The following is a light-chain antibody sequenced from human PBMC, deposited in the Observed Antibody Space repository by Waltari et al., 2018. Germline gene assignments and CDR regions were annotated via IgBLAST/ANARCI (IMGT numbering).Light chain of an antibody. Sequence: SYVLTQPPSVSVAPGQTARITCAEYIFGVEGVNWYQKKSGQAPILVVSDDSVRPSGIPERFSGSNSGGTATLSIRRVEVGDEADYYCQVWDGDSDVWVFGGGTKLTVL. V-gene: IGLV3-21*02. CDR1: IFGVEG. J-gene: IGLJ3*02. CDR3: QVWDGDSDVWV. CDR2: DDS.